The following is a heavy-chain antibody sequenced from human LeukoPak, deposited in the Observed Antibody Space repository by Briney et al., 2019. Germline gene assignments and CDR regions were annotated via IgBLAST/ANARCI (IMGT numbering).Heavy chain of an antibody. Sequence: SVKVSCKASGGTFSSYAISWVRQAPGQGLEWMGRIIPILGIANYAQKFQGRVTITADKSTSTAYMELSSLRSEDTAVYYCARDPQVWQWRLASMDVWGQGTTVTVSS. CDR3: ARDPQVWQWRLASMDV. J-gene: IGHJ6*02. D-gene: IGHD6-19*01. CDR1: GGTFSSYA. CDR2: IIPILGIA. V-gene: IGHV1-69*04.